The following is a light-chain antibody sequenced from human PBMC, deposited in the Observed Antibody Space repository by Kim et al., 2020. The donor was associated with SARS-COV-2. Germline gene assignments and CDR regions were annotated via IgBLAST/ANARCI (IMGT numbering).Light chain of an antibody. Sequence: PGQRVTISCSGSSSNIGSNYVYWYQQLPGTAPKLLIYRNNQRPSGVPDRFSGSKSGTSASLAISGLRSEDEADYYCAAWDDSLSALFGGGTKLTVL. CDR1: SSNIGSNY. J-gene: IGLJ2*01. CDR2: RNN. V-gene: IGLV1-47*01. CDR3: AAWDDSLSAL.